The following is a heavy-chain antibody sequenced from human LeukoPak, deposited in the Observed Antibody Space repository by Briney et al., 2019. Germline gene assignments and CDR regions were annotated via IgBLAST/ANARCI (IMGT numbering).Heavy chain of an antibody. CDR2: IRSNVFGGTT. CDR1: GFRFDDNA. CDR3: TKLHFHDSSGYYTLLPLGAFDI. J-gene: IGHJ3*02. V-gene: IGHV3-49*04. Sequence: GRSLRLSCVTSGFRFDDNAMSWVRQAPGKGLEWVGLIRSNVFGGTTEYAASVRGRFSISRDESKSIAYLQMSSLKTEDSAIYYCTKLHFHDSSGYYTLLPLGAFDIWGQGTMVTVSS. D-gene: IGHD3-22*01.